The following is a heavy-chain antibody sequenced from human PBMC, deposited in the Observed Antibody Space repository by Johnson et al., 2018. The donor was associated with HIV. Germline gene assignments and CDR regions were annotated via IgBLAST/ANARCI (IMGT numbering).Heavy chain of an antibody. Sequence: VQLVESGGGLVQPGGTLRLSCVVSGFTFRNYWMEWVRQAPGKGLVWVSRISTDGGRTTYADSVKDRFTISRDNAKNTLYLEMSGLRADDTAVYYCVRDDYSFHIWGRGTLVTVS. CDR2: ISTDGGRT. J-gene: IGHJ3*02. D-gene: IGHD4/OR15-4a*01. CDR1: GFTFRNYW. CDR3: VRDDYSFHI. V-gene: IGHV3-74*01.